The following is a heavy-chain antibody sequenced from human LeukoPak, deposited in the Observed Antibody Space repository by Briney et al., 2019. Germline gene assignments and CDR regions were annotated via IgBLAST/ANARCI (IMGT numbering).Heavy chain of an antibody. D-gene: IGHD4/OR15-4a*01. J-gene: IGHJ6*03. CDR3: AKVLAYGAYYYYYMDA. CDR2: IRSDGSNK. V-gene: IGHV3-30*02. CDR1: GFTFSNYG. Sequence: PGGSLRLSCAASGFTFSNYGMHWVRQAPGKGLEWVAFIRSDGSNKFYADSVKGRFTISRDNSKNTLHLQMNSLRAEDTAVYYCAKVLAYGAYYYYYMDAWGKGTTVTVSS.